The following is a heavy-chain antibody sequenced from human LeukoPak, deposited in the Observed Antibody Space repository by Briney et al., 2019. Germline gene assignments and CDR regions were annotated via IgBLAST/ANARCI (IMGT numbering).Heavy chain of an antibody. CDR2: INSDGSTT. V-gene: IGHV3-74*03. J-gene: IGHJ4*02. Sequence: GGSLRLSCAASGFSFSNYWMCWVRQAPGKGLVCVSRINSDGSTTTYADSVKGRFTISRDNAKNTLYLQMNSLRAEDTAVYYCAKHWDYWGQGTLVTVSS. CDR3: AKHWDY. CDR1: GFSFSNYW.